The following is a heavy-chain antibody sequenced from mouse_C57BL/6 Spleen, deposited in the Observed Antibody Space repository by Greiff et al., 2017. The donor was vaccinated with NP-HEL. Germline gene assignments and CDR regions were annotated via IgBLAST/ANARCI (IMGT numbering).Heavy chain of an antibody. V-gene: IGHV14-2*01. D-gene: IGHD2-1*01. Sequence: VQLQQSGAELVKPGASVKCSCTASGSNIKDSNMHWGRQRTKQGLGGIGRIDPEEGETKYAPKFQGKATITADTSSNTAYLQLSSLTSEDTAVYYCAVFYYGNLGDYWGQGTTLTVSS. CDR1: GSNIKDSN. CDR3: AVFYYGNLGDY. CDR2: IDPEEGET. J-gene: IGHJ2*01.